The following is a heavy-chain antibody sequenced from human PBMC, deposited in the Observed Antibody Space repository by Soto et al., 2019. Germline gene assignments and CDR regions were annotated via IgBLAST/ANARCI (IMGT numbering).Heavy chain of an antibody. CDR1: GFTFNNYA. D-gene: IGHD5-18*01. J-gene: IGHJ4*02. V-gene: IGHV3-30-3*01. CDR2: ISYDGSNK. Sequence: GGSLRLSFAAPGFTFNNYAIHWVRQAPGKGLEWVAFISYDGSNKYYADSVTGRFPISRDNSRNPLYPQMNSLRAEDTAVYYCARGDGYIYGNTFDSWGQGTLVTVSS. CDR3: ARGDGYIYGNTFDS.